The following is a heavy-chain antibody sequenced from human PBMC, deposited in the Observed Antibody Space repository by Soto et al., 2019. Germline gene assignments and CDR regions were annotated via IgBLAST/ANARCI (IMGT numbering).Heavy chain of an antibody. D-gene: IGHD6-6*01. Sequence: ASVKVSCKASGYTFTSYGISWVRQAPGQGLEWMGWISAYNGNTNYAQKLQGRVTMTTDTSTSTAYMELRSLRSDDTAVCYCARDPSSSSHDYYYYGMDVWGQGTTVTVS. CDR3: ARDPSSSSHDYYYYGMDV. CDR1: GYTFTSYG. CDR2: ISAYNGNT. J-gene: IGHJ6*02. V-gene: IGHV1-18*01.